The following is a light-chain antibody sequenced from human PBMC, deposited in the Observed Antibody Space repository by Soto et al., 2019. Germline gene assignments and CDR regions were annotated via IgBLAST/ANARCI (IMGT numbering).Light chain of an antibody. J-gene: IGKJ5*01. V-gene: IGKV3-20*01. Sequence: EFVFTQSPGTRSLSPGERATLSCRASQTVRNSDLAWYHQKPGQAPRLLISDASNRATGIPDRFSGTGSGTDFTLTISRLEPGDFAVYYCQQYAVSPITFGQGTRLETK. CDR3: QQYAVSPIT. CDR1: QTVRNSD. CDR2: DAS.